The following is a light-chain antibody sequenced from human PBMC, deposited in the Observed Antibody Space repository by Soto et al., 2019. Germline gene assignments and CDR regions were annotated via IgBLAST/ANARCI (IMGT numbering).Light chain of an antibody. V-gene: IGKV3-20*01. Sequence: EMVLTQSPGTLSLSPGERATHSCRASQSVRSSYLAWYQQRPGQAPRLLIYGASSRATGIPDRFSGSGSGTDFTLTISRLEPEDFAVYYCQQFGSSPLFTFGPGTKVDVK. CDR2: GAS. CDR1: QSVRSSY. CDR3: QQFGSSPLFT. J-gene: IGKJ3*01.